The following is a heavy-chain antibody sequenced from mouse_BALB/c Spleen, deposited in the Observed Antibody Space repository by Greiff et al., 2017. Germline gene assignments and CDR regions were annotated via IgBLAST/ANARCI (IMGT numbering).Heavy chain of an antibody. CDR1: GYSITSGYY. V-gene: IGHV3-6*02. J-gene: IGHJ4*01. CDR2: ISYDGSN. CDR3: ARRGHGNYAMDY. Sequence: EVQLQESGPGLVKPSQSLSLTCSVTGYSITSGYYWNWIRQFPGNKLEWMGYISYDGSNNYNPSLKNRISITRDTSKNQFFLKLNSVTTEDTATYYCARRGHGNYAMDYWGQGTSVTVSS. D-gene: IGHD2-1*01.